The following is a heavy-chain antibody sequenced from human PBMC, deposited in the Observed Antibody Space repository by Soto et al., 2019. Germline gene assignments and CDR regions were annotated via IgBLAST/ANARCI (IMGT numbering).Heavy chain of an antibody. Sequence: PGGSLRLSCAASGFTFSSYAMSGFRQAPGKGLEWVSAISGSGGSTYYADSVKGRFTISRDNSKNTLYLQMNSLRAEDTAVYYCAKGYYGDYYYYYMDVWGKGTTVTVSS. J-gene: IGHJ6*03. CDR2: ISGSGGST. CDR3: AKGYYGDYYYYYMDV. V-gene: IGHV3-23*01. D-gene: IGHD4-17*01. CDR1: GFTFSSYA.